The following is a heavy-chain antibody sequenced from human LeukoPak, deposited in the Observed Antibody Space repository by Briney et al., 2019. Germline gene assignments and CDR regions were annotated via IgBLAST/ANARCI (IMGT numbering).Heavy chain of an antibody. D-gene: IGHD1-26*01. CDR3: AKDHVGRSGSYLAFDY. CDR2: ISGSGDST. J-gene: IGHJ4*02. Sequence: GGSLRLSCAASGFSFSRYAMSWVRQAPGKGLEWVSVISGSGDSTYYSDSVKGRFTISRDNSKNTLHLQMNSLRAEDTAVYYCAKDHVGRSGSYLAFDYWGQGTLVTVFS. V-gene: IGHV3-23*01. CDR1: GFSFSRYA.